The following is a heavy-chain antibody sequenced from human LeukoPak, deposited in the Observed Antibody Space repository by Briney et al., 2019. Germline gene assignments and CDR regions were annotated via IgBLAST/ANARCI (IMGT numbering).Heavy chain of an antibody. Sequence: SETLSLTCTVSGGSISSGSHYWSWIRQPAGKGLEWIGRIYTSGSTNYNPSLKSRVTISVDTSKNQFSLKLSSVTAADTAVYYCARGWYGDYFDYWGQGTLVTVSS. V-gene: IGHV4-61*02. CDR3: ARGWYGDYFDY. CDR1: GGSISSGSHY. CDR2: IYTSGST. D-gene: IGHD2-15*01. J-gene: IGHJ4*02.